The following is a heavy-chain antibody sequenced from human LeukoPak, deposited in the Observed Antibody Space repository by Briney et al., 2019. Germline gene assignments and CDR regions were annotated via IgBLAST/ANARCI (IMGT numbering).Heavy chain of an antibody. D-gene: IGHD3-9*01. CDR1: GFTFSSYS. V-gene: IGHV3-21*01. Sequence: KPGGSLRLSCAASGFTFSSYSMNWVRQAPGKGLEWVSSISSSSSYIYYADSVKGRFTISRDNAKNSLYLQMNSLRAEDTAVYYCARDGFTTYYDILAGYYHWFDPWGQGTLVTVSS. CDR2: ISSSSSYI. J-gene: IGHJ5*02. CDR3: ARDGFTTYYDILAGYYHWFDP.